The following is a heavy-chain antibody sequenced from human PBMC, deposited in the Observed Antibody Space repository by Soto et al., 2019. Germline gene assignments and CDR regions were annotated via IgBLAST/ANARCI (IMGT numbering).Heavy chain of an antibody. CDR3: ARGRGYSYGYDFDY. CDR1: GGSISSSSYY. V-gene: IGHV4-39*01. Sequence: QLQLQESGPGLVKPSETLSLTCTGSGGSISSSSYYWAWLREPPGKGLEWIGSIYYSGGTYYNPSLKSRVTISVDTSKNQFSLKLSSVTAADTAVYYCARGRGYSYGYDFDYWGQGTLVTVSS. CDR2: IYYSGGT. D-gene: IGHD5-18*01. J-gene: IGHJ4*02.